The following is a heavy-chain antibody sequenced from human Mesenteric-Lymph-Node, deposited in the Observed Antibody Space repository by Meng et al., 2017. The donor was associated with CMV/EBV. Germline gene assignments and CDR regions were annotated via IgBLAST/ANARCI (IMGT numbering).Heavy chain of an antibody. D-gene: IGHD2-21*01. CDR2: IRYDGSNK. Sequence: GESLKISCAASGFTFSSYGMHWVRQAPGKGLEWVAFIRYDGSNKYYADSVKGRFTISRDNSKNTLYLQMNSLRAEDTAVYYCAREAPIIAAFDIWGQGTMVTVSS. J-gene: IGHJ3*02. CDR3: AREAPIIAAFDI. CDR1: GFTFSSYG. V-gene: IGHV3-30*02.